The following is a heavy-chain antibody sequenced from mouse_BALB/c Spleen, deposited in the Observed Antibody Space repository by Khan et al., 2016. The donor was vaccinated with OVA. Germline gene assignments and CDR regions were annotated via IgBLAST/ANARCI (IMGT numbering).Heavy chain of an antibody. J-gene: IGHJ2*01. CDR2: ISYSGRT. CDR1: GYSITSDYA. Sequence: EVQLQESGPGLVKPSQSLSLTCTVTGYSITSDYAWNWIRQFPGNKLEWMGYISYSGRTSYNPSLKSRISITRDKSKNQFFLQLNSVTTEHTATYYCARSVTITTVVATDFDYWGQGTTLTVSS. D-gene: IGHD1-1*01. V-gene: IGHV3-2*02. CDR3: ARSVTITTVVATDFDY.